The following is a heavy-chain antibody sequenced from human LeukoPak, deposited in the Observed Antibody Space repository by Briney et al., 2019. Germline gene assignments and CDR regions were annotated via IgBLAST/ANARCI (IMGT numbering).Heavy chain of an antibody. D-gene: IGHD6-19*01. V-gene: IGHV3-74*01. CDR2: IHPDGSIT. CDR3: VRRGAVAGTFDY. J-gene: IGHJ4*02. CDR1: GFSFSNYW. Sequence: PGGSLRLSCAASGFSFSNYWMRWVRQAPGKGLVWVLRIHPDGSITNSADSVKGRFTISRDNAKNTLYLQMNSLRGEDTAVYYCVRRGAVAGTFDYWGQGTLVTVSS.